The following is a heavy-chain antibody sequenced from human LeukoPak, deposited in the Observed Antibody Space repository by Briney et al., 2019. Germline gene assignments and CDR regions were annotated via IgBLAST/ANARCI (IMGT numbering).Heavy chain of an antibody. D-gene: IGHD2/OR15-2a*01. CDR3: AKTRGEYNYYVMDV. CDR2: IWYDGSNK. V-gene: IGHV3-33*06. J-gene: IGHJ6*02. Sequence: GTSLRLSCATSGFTFRSHAMHWVRQSPGKGLEWVAQIWYDGSNKYYADSVKGRFSVSRDNSKNTLYLQMNSLRAEDTALYYCAKTRGEYNYYVMDVWGQGTTVTVSS. CDR1: GFTFRSHA.